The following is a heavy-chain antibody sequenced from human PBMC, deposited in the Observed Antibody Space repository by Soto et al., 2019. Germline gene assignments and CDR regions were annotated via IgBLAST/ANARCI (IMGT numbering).Heavy chain of an antibody. Sequence: EVQLLESEGGLVQPGGSLRLSCAASGFTFTTYAMSWVRQAPGKGLEWVSGISSSGDIPYYADSVKGRFTISRDQSKKTVYLQMNSLRADDTAIYYCAKVNSIVGDGDHDYWGQGTLVSVSS. J-gene: IGHJ4*02. CDR1: GFTFTTYA. CDR3: AKVNSIVGDGDHDY. V-gene: IGHV3-23*01. CDR2: ISSSGDIP. D-gene: IGHD4-17*01.